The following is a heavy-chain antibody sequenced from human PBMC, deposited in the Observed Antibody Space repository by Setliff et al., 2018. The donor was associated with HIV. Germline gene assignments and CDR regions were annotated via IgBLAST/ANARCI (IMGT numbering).Heavy chain of an antibody. CDR3: ARHLIPGDPRYSSSWYY. J-gene: IGHJ4*02. V-gene: IGHV5-51*01. Sequence: GESLKISCKGSGYTFSDYWIGWVRQQAGKGLEWMGIIYPGDSDARYSPSFQGQVTLSADKSISTAYLQWSSLKASDTAMYYCARHLIPGDPRYSSSWYYWGQGTLVTVSS. D-gene: IGHD6-13*01. CDR2: IYPGDSDA. CDR1: GYTFSDYW.